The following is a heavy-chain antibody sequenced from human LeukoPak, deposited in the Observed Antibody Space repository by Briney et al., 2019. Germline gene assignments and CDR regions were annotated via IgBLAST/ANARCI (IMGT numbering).Heavy chain of an antibody. CDR3: AREVSEGSDF. CDR1: GFTFSGYS. D-gene: IGHD3-22*01. CDR2: FGTRSTSI. V-gene: IGHV3-21*01. Sequence: PGGSLRLSCTASGFTFSGYSMNWIRQASGKGLEWVSSFGTRSTSIYHAGSVKGRFAISRDNAKNSLYLQMNSLRAEDTALYYCAREVSEGSDFWGQGTLLTVSS. J-gene: IGHJ4*02.